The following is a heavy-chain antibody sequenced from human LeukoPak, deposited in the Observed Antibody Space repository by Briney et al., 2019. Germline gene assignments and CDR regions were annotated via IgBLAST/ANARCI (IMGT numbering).Heavy chain of an antibody. Sequence: PGGSLRLSCAASGFTFSTYSMSWVRQAPGKGLEWVSSISSSSGYIHYADSVKGRFTISRDNAKNSLYLQMDSLRAEDTAVYYCARGRGDCSGGSCPFTTYMDVWGKGTTVTVSS. CDR2: ISSSSGYI. J-gene: IGHJ6*03. CDR1: GFTFSTYS. D-gene: IGHD2-15*01. CDR3: ARGRGDCSGGSCPFTTYMDV. V-gene: IGHV3-21*01.